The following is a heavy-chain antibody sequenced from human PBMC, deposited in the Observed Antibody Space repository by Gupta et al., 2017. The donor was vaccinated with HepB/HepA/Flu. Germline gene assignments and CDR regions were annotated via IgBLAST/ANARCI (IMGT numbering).Heavy chain of an antibody. J-gene: IGHJ4*01. V-gene: IGHV1-69*06. D-gene: IGHD3-3*01. CDR3: SRKGGMSGYLLPILDY. CDR2: IIPTHGTV. CDR1: GGTFSSQI. Sequence: QVQLVQSGAEVKKPGSSVKVYCRTYGGTFSSQIIGSVRQAPGQGLEWMGGIIPTHGTVTYAQKFQDRVTMTAYKSTGTASMDPSSMRSDDTAVYYCSRKGGMSGYLLPILDYWGKGTLVTGSS.